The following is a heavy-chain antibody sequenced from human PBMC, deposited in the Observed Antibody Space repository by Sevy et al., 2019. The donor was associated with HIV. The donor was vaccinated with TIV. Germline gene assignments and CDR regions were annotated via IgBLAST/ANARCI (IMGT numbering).Heavy chain of an antibody. CDR2: IWYAGSNK. CDR1: GFTFGSYG. Sequence: GGSLRLSCTASGFTFGSYGMHWVRQAPGKGLEWVAVIWYAGSNKFYADSVKGRFTISRDNSKNTLYLQMNNLRAEDTAVYYCASGGGLDYYDSSGYYSPRDYWGQGTLVTVSS. J-gene: IGHJ4*02. D-gene: IGHD3-22*01. CDR3: ASGGGLDYYDSSGYYSPRDY. V-gene: IGHV3-33*01.